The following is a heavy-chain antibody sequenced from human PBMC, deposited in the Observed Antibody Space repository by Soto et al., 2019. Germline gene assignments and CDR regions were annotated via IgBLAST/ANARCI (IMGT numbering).Heavy chain of an antibody. V-gene: IGHV3-33*01. J-gene: IGHJ4*02. CDR3: ARDHAWGQLWLDY. CDR1: GFTFSSYG. Sequence: PGGSLRLSCAASGFTFSSYGMHWVRQAPGKGLEWVAVIWYDGSNKYYADSVKGRFTISRDNSKNTLYLQMNSLRAEDTAVYYCARDHAWGQLWLDYWGQGTLVTVSS. D-gene: IGHD5-18*01. CDR2: IWYDGSNK.